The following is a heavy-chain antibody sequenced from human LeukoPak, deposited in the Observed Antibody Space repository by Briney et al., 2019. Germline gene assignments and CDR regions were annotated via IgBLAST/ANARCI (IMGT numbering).Heavy chain of an antibody. CDR3: ARRGAAAGYFDY. Sequence: SQTLSLTCTVSGGSISSGGYYWSWIRQHPGKGLEWIGYIYYSGSTYYNPSLKSRVTISVDTSKNQFSLKLSSVTAADTAMYYCARRGAAAGYFDYWGQGTLVTVSS. CDR2: IYYSGST. D-gene: IGHD6-13*01. CDR1: GGSISSGGYY. V-gene: IGHV4-31*03. J-gene: IGHJ4*02.